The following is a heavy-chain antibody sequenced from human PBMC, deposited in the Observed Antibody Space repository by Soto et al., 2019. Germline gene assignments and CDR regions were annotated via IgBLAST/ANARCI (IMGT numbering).Heavy chain of an antibody. CDR2: IIPIFGTA. CDR3: SDGSSGWYEAQYFQH. CDR1: GGTFSSYA. D-gene: IGHD6-19*01. Sequence: QVQLVQSGAEVKKPGSSVKVSCKASGGTFSSYAISWVRQAPGQGLEWMGGIIPIFGTANYAQKFQGRVMITADESTCTASMELSSLRSDNTAVYYCSDGSSGWYEAQYFQHWGQGTLVTVSS. V-gene: IGHV1-69*12. J-gene: IGHJ1*01.